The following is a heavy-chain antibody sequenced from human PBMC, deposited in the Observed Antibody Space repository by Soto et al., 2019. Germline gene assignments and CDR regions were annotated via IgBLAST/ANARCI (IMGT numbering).Heavy chain of an antibody. CDR1: GFTFSSND. Sequence: EVQLVESGGGLIQPGGSLRLSCAASGFTFSSNDMNWVRQAPGKVLEWVSLIYSGGSTYYADSVKGRFTISRDNSKNTLYLPMSSLRAEDTAVYYCAARPLLPGAPWGQGTMVTVSS. D-gene: IGHD3-22*01. CDR3: AARPLLPGAP. J-gene: IGHJ3*01. CDR2: IYSGGST. V-gene: IGHV3-53*01.